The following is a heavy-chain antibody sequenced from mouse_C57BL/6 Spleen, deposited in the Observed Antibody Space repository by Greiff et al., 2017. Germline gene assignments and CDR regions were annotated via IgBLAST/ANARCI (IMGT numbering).Heavy chain of an antibody. Sequence: EVQGVESGGDLVKPGGSLKLSCAASGFTFSSYGMSWVRQTPDKRLEWVATISSGGSYTYYPDSVKGRFTISRDNAKNTLYLQMSSLKSEDTAMYYCARQGYYYGSSYWYFDVWGTGTTVTVSS. CDR3: ARQGYYYGSSYWYFDV. CDR1: GFTFSSYG. D-gene: IGHD1-1*01. J-gene: IGHJ1*03. CDR2: ISSGGSYT. V-gene: IGHV5-6*01.